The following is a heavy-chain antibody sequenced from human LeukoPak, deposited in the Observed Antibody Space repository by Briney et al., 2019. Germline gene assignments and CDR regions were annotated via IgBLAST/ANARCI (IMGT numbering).Heavy chain of an antibody. Sequence: SGKVSCKASGGTFSSYAISWVRQAPGQGLEWMGRIIPILGIANYAQKFQGRVTITADKSTSTAYMELSSLRSEDTAVYYCATEYRSCYDYWGQGTLVTVSS. J-gene: IGHJ4*02. CDR1: GGTFSSYA. D-gene: IGHD2-15*01. CDR3: ATEYRSCYDY. CDR2: IIPILGIA. V-gene: IGHV1-69*04.